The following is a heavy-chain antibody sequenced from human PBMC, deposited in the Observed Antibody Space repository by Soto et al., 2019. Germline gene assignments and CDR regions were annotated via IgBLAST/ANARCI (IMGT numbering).Heavy chain of an antibody. J-gene: IGHJ3*02. CDR2: IIPTFGTA. Sequence: QVQLVQSGSEMREPGSSVKVSCKASGGTFSSSAINWLRQAPGQGPEWMGGIIPTFGTANYIEKFRGRVTITADTSTSTASMEVSSLTSEDKAMYFCARSETAGHRGFDIWGQGTMVTVSS. V-gene: IGHV1-69*06. CDR3: ARSETAGHRGFDI. D-gene: IGHD6-19*01. CDR1: GGTFSSSA.